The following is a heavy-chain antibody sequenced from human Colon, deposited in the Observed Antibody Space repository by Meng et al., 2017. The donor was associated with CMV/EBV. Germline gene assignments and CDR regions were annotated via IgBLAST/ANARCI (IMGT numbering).Heavy chain of an antibody. D-gene: IGHD3-16*02. J-gene: IGHJ4*02. CDR2: IYWNDDN. CDR1: GFSLSTTGVG. V-gene: IGHV2-5*01. CDR3: AHSSLVRRLTFDY. Sequence: SGPTLAKPTQTLMLTCTFSGFSLSTTGVGVGWIRQSPGKTLEWLAVIYWNDDNRYNPSLKRRLSITKDTSKNQVVLRITNMDLLDTGTYYCAHSSLVRRLTFDYWGQGTLVTVSS.